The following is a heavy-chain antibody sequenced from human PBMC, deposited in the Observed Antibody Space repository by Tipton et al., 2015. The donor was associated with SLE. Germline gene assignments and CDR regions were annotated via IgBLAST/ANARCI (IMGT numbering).Heavy chain of an antibody. V-gene: IGHV3-43*01. CDR2: ISSDDYTK. D-gene: IGHD3-10*01. CDR1: GFSFDDYT. CDR3: VKDGVDYYFHF. J-gene: IGHJ4*02. Sequence: SLRLSCAASGFSFDDYTMHWVRQAPGKGLEWVSLISSDDYTKTYKDSVKGLFIICKDNSKNSVDLHRDSLRREDPALYYCVKDGVDYYFHFWAQGTRVTVSS.